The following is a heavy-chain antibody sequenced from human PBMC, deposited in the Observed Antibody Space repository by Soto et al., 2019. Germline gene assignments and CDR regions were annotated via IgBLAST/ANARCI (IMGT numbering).Heavy chain of an antibody. V-gene: IGHV3-33*08. CDR3: ARSQGDRVVDY. CDR2: IGDGGSSK. CDR1: GFTFSSYG. Sequence: GGSLRLSCAASGFTFSSYGMHWVRQAPGKGLEWVSAIGDGGSSKYYADSVKGRFTISRDNAKNSLYLQMNSLRAEDTAVYYCARSQGDRVVDYWGQGTLVTVSS. J-gene: IGHJ4*02. D-gene: IGHD2-21*01.